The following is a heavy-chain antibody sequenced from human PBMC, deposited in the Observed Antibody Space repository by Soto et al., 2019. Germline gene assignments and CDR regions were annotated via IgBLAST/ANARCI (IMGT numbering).Heavy chain of an antibody. CDR1: GYSFTSYW. J-gene: IGHJ3*02. CDR3: AKRKYYDFWSGPAGAFDI. D-gene: IGHD3-3*01. Sequence: PGESLKISCQGSGYSFTSYWIGWVRQMPGKGMEWMGIIYPGDSDTRYSPSFQGQVTISADKSISTAYLQWSSLKASGTAMYYCAKRKYYDFWSGPAGAFDIWGQGTMVTVSS. V-gene: IGHV5-51*01. CDR2: IYPGDSDT.